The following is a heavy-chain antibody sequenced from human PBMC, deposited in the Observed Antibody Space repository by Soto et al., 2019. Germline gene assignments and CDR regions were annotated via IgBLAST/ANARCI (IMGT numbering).Heavy chain of an antibody. Sequence: QVQLVQSGAEVKKPGSSVKVSCEASGGTFKTYTINWVRQAPGQGLEWIGQIIPMYDSANYAQSFQDRVTISVDKSTNTAYMELSSLRSEDTALYYCATWRTYSGSYCFDYWGQGTLVSVSS. V-gene: IGHV1-69*06. CDR3: ATWRTYSGSYCFDY. D-gene: IGHD1-26*01. J-gene: IGHJ4*02. CDR1: GGTFKTYT. CDR2: IIPMYDSA.